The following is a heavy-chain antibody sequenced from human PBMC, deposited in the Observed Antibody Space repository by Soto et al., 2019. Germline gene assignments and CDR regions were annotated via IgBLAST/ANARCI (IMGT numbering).Heavy chain of an antibody. V-gene: IGHV4-39*01. D-gene: IGHD1-26*01. CDR2: IYYSGST. CDR3: ARFLVSGSSVYFIDY. Sequence: PSGTLSLTCTVSGGSISSSSYYWGWIRQPPGKGLEWIGSIYYSGSTYYNPSLKSRVTISVDTSKNQFSLKLSSVTAADTSVYYCARFLVSGSSVYFIDYWGQGTLASGFS. J-gene: IGHJ4*02. CDR1: GGSISSSSYY.